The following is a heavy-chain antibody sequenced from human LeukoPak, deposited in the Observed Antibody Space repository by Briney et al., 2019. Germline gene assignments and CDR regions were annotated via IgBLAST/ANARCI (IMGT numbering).Heavy chain of an antibody. Sequence: GGSLRLSCAASGFTVSSYYISWVRQAPEKGLEWVSVIYSGGSTYYADSVKGRFTISRDNSKNTLYLQMNSRRAEDTAVYYCARGVPFHYWGQGTLVTVSS. D-gene: IGHD3-10*01. V-gene: IGHV3-53*01. CDR2: IYSGGST. J-gene: IGHJ4*02. CDR1: GFTVSSYY. CDR3: ARGVPFHY.